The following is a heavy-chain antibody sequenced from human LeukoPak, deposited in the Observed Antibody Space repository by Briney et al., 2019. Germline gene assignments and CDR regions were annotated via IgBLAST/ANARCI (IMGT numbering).Heavy chain of an antibody. V-gene: IGHV3-64*01. Sequence: GGSLRPSCAASGFTFSRYTMHWVRQAPGKGLEYVSGANSNGGSTYYGNSVKGRMTISRDNSKNTLYLQMGSLRVEDMGVYYCARGDSSGYHGHYGMDVWGQGTTVTVSS. D-gene: IGHD3-22*01. CDR2: ANSNGGST. J-gene: IGHJ6*02. CDR3: ARGDSSGYHGHYGMDV. CDR1: GFTFSRYT.